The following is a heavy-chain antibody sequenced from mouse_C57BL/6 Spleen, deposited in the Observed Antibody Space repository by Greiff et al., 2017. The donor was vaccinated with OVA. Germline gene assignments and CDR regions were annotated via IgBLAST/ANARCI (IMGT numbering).Heavy chain of an antibody. D-gene: IGHD1-1*01. CDR2: IWTGGGT. Sequence: QVQLQQSGPGLVAPSQSLSITCTVSGFSLTSYAISWVRQPPGKGLEWLGVIWTGGGTNYNSALKSRLSISKDNSKSQVFLKMNSLQTDDTARYYCARTRFITTVGENYYAMDYWGQGTSVTVSS. CDR3: ARTRFITTVGENYYAMDY. V-gene: IGHV2-9-1*01. CDR1: GFSLTSYA. J-gene: IGHJ4*01.